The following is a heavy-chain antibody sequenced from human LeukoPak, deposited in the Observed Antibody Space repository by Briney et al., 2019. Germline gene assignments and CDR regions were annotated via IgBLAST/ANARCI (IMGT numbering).Heavy chain of an antibody. D-gene: IGHD5-24*01. CDR1: GGTFSSYA. J-gene: IGHJ4*02. V-gene: IGHV1-69*04. CDR3: ARDIRDGYNYYY. CDR2: IIPILGIA. Sequence: SVKVSCKASGGTFSSYAISWVRQAPGQGLEWMGRIIPILGIANYAQKFQDRVTITAGKSTSTAYMELSSLRSEDTAVYYCARDIRDGYNYYYWGQGTLVTVSS.